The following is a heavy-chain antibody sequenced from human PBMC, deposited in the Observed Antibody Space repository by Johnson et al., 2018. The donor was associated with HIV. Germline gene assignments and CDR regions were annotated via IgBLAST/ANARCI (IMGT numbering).Heavy chain of an antibody. Sequence: QLVESGGGVVQPGGSLRLSCAASGFTFSSYGMHWVRQAPGKGLEWVAFIRYDEADKYYAASVKGRFTISRDNSKNTLYLQMNSLRAEDTALYYCAREGITMIVVPTGAFDIWGQGTMVTVSS. CDR2: IRYDEADK. J-gene: IGHJ3*02. D-gene: IGHD3-22*01. V-gene: IGHV3-30*02. CDR3: AREGITMIVVPTGAFDI. CDR1: GFTFSSYG.